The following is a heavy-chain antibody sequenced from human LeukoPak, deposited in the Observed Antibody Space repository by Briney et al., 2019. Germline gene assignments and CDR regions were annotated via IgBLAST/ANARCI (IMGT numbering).Heavy chain of an antibody. J-gene: IGHJ4*02. Sequence: SVKVSCKASGGTFSSYAISWVRQAPGQGLEWMGGIIPIFGTANYAQKFQSRVTITADESTSTAYMELSSLRSEDTAVYYCARSPVRPLRYFDERSFDYWGQGTLVTVSS. CDR1: GGTFSSYA. CDR3: ARSPVRPLRYFDERSFDY. CDR2: IIPIFGTA. D-gene: IGHD3-9*01. V-gene: IGHV1-69*13.